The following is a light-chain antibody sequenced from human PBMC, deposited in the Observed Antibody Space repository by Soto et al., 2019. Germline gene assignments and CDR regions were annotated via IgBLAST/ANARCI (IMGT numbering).Light chain of an antibody. J-gene: IGLJ1*01. CDR2: EVS. CDR3: SSYTSSSTYV. CDR1: NSDVGSYNR. V-gene: IGLV2-18*02. Sequence: TQPPSVSGSPGEAVTTFCTGNNSDVGSYNRVSWYQQSPGTAPKLMIYEVSNRPSGVPDRFSGSKSGNTASLTISGLQAEDEADYYCSSYTSSSTYVFGTGTKVTVL.